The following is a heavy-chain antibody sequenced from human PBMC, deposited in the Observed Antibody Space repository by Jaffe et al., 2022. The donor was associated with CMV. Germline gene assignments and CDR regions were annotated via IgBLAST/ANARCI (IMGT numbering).Heavy chain of an antibody. CDR3: ARSKRLRYFDWLLYKEEERYYYMDV. CDR1: GFSLSNARMG. Sequence: QVTLKESGPVLVKPTETLTLTCTVSGFSLSNARMGVSWIRQPPGKALEWLAHIFSNDEKSYSTSLKSRLTISKDTSKSQVVLTMTNMDPVDTATYYCARSKRLRYFDWLLYKEEERYYYMDVWGKGTTVTVSS. J-gene: IGHJ6*03. V-gene: IGHV2-26*01. D-gene: IGHD3-9*01. CDR2: IFSNDEK.